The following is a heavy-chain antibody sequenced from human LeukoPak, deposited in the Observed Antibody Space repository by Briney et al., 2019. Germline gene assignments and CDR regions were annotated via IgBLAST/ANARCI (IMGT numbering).Heavy chain of an antibody. V-gene: IGHV3-30*02. CDR2: IRYDGRNK. J-gene: IGHJ6*03. D-gene: IGHD1-26*01. Sequence: GGSLRLSCAASGFTFSNYGMHWVRQAPGKGLEWVAFIRYDGRNKYYADSVKGRFTISRDNSKNTLYLQMNSLKTEDTAVYFCAKGVASYSGKGDYYYYMDVWGKGTTVTVSS. CDR3: AKGVASYSGKGDYYYYMDV. CDR1: GFTFSNYG.